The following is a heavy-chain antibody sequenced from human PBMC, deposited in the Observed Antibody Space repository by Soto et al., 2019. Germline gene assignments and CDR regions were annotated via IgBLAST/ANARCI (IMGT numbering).Heavy chain of an antibody. CDR2: FDREDGET. D-gene: IGHD1-26*01. J-gene: IGHJ4*02. V-gene: IGHV1-24*01. CDR3: AHGEGIVKSIVYFDS. Sequence: ASVKVSCKVSGYFLTALSIHWVRQAPGKGLEWMGGFDREDGETNYAQKFQGRVTMTEDTSTNSAYMELSSLTSEDTAIYYCAHGEGIVKSIVYFDSWGQGTLVTVSS. CDR1: GYFLTALS.